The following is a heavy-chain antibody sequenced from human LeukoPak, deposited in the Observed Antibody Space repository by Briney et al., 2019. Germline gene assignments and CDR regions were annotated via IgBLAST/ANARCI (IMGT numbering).Heavy chain of an antibody. CDR2: ISTDGSST. D-gene: IGHD3-3*01. CDR3: ATSPIFSND. V-gene: IGHV3-74*01. Sequence: GGSLRLSCAASGFTFSDYWMHWVRQAPGKGLVWVSHISTDGSSTTYADSVRGRFIISRDNARNTLYLQMKILRVGDTAVYYCATSPIFSNDWGQGTLVTVSS. J-gene: IGHJ4*02. CDR1: GFTFSDYW.